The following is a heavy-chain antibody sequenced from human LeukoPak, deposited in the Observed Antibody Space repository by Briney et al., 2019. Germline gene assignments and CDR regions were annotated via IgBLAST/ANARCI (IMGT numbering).Heavy chain of an antibody. CDR2: ISSSGST. D-gene: IGHD3-22*01. V-gene: IGHV4-61*02. J-gene: IGHJ4*02. Sequence: PSETLSLTCTVSGDSISSGDYYWSWIRQPAGKGLEWIGRISSSGSTNYNPSLKSRVTISVDTSKNQFSLKLSSVTAADTAVYYCARDLNNYYDSSGQDYWGQGTLVTVSS. CDR3: ARDLNNYYDSSGQDY. CDR1: GDSISSGDYY.